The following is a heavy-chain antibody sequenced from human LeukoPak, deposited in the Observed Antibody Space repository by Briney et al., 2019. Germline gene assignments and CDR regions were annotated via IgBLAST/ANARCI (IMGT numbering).Heavy chain of an antibody. CDR1: GFTFSSYS. CDR3: ARETLYCSSTSCHFDY. Sequence: GGSLRLSCAASGFTFSSYSMNWVRQAPGKGLEWVSSISSSSSYIYYADSVEGRFTISRDNAKNSLYLQMNSLRAEDTAVYYCARETLYCSSTSCHFDYWGQGTLVTVSS. J-gene: IGHJ4*02. D-gene: IGHD2-2*01. CDR2: ISSSSSYI. V-gene: IGHV3-21*01.